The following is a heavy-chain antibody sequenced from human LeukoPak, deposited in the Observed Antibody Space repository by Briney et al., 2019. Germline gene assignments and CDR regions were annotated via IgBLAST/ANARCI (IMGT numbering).Heavy chain of an antibody. CDR2: IYHSGST. Sequence: SETLSLTCTVSGGSISSYYWSWIRQPPGKGLEWIGYIYHSGSTNYNPSLKSRVTISVDTSKSQFSLKLSSVTAADTAVYYCARGPWQYYFDYWGQGTLVTVSS. V-gene: IGHV4-59*01. CDR1: GGSISSYY. CDR3: ARGPWQYYFDY. D-gene: IGHD5-12*01. J-gene: IGHJ4*02.